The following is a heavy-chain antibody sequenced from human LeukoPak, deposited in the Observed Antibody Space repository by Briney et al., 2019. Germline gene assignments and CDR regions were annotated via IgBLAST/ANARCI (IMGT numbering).Heavy chain of an antibody. CDR3: AKDQKWIVVVVAALTGDAFDI. J-gene: IGHJ3*02. V-gene: IGHV3-23*01. Sequence: GGSLRLSCAASGFTFSSYAMSWVRQAPGKGLEWVSAISGSGGSTYYADSVKGRFTISRDNSKNTLYLQMNSLRAEDTAVYYCAKDQKWIVVVVAALTGDAFDIWGQGTMVTVSS. CDR1: GFTFSSYA. CDR2: ISGSGGST. D-gene: IGHD2-15*01.